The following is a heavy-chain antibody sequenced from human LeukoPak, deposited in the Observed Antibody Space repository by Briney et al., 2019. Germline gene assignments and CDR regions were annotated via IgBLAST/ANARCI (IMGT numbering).Heavy chain of an antibody. D-gene: IGHD6-13*01. Sequence: VASVKVSCKTSGDSFTFYSINWVRQATGQGLEWMGWMNPNSDDAAYAQKFQGRVTMTRNTAINTAYMELRNMRSDDTAVYYCATGITDSSSWRFWAFDIWGQGTMVTVSS. CDR3: ATGITDSSSWRFWAFDI. V-gene: IGHV1-8*01. J-gene: IGHJ3*02. CDR1: GDSFTFYS. CDR2: MNPNSDDA.